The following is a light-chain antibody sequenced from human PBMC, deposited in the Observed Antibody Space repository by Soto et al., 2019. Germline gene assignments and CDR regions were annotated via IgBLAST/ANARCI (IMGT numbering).Light chain of an antibody. CDR1: QSVNNK. CDR3: QQYNNWPLT. J-gene: IGKJ4*01. Sequence: EIIMTQSPGTLSLSPGERAALSCRASQSVNNKLAWYQQTPGQPPRLLMYDASTRAGDTPDRFSGGGSGTEFTLTISSLKSDDFALYYCQQYNNWPLTFGGGTKVDIK. V-gene: IGKV3-15*01. CDR2: DAS.